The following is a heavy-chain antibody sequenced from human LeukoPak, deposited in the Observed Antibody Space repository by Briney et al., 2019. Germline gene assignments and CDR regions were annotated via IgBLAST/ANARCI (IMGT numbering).Heavy chain of an antibody. V-gene: IGHV1-69*06. CDR1: GGTFSSYA. J-gene: IGHJ3*02. Sequence: GASVKVSCKASGGTFSSYAISWVRQAPGQGLEWMGGIIPIFGTANYAQKFQGRVTITADKSTSTAYMELSSLRSEDTAVYYCARCLIKGAATVYDAFDIWGQGTMVTVSS. CDR3: ARCLIKGAATVYDAFDI. CDR2: IIPIFGTA. D-gene: IGHD3-10*01.